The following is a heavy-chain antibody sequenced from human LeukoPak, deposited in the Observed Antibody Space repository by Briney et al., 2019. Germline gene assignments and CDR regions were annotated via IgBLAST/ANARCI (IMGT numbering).Heavy chain of an antibody. Sequence: GGSLRLSCAASGFTFSSYGMSWVRQAPGKGLEWVSYISSTGSDIYYADSVKGRFTITRDNAENSLYLQMNSLRAEDTAVYYCARDLPTGTYRAYFDNWGQGTLVTVSS. CDR2: ISSTGSDI. D-gene: IGHD1-26*01. J-gene: IGHJ4*02. CDR3: ARDLPTGTYRAYFDN. CDR1: GFTFSSYG. V-gene: IGHV3-21*05.